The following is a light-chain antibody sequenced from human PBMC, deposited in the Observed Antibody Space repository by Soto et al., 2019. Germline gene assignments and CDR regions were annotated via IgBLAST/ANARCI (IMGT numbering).Light chain of an antibody. Sequence: ESVETGGRGIMTVYLGERATLSCRASQSVSSDHLAWYQQTSGQAPRLLIYGASSRATGIPDRFSGSGSGTDFTLTISRLEPEHFAAYDCPPHGSPHFTSGQPTPLE. CDR1: QSVSSDH. CDR3: PPHGSPHFT. V-gene: IGKV3-20*01. J-gene: IGKJ5*01. CDR2: GAS.